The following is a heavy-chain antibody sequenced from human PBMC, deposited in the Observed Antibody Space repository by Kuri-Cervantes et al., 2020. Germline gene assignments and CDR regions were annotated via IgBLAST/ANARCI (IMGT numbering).Heavy chain of an antibody. J-gene: IGHJ5*02. CDR3: ARRRGRGYYDSSGYWFDP. Sequence: SETLSLTCGVYGGSFSGYYWSWIRQPPGKGLEWIGEINHSGSTNYNPSLKSQVTISVDTSKNQFSLKLSSVTAADTAVYYCARRRGRGYYDSSGYWFDPWGQGTLVTVSS. D-gene: IGHD3-22*01. V-gene: IGHV4-34*01. CDR1: GGSFSGYY. CDR2: INHSGST.